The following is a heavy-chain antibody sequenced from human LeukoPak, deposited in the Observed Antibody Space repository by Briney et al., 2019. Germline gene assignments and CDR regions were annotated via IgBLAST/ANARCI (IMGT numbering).Heavy chain of an antibody. CDR1: GXSILSTNW. D-gene: IGHD1-26*01. CDR2: VHLSGAS. CDR3: ARESGAFSPFGF. V-gene: IGHV4-4*02. J-gene: IGHJ4*02. Sequence: PSETLSLTCAVSGXSILSTNWWSWVRQPPGRGLEWIGEVHLSGASNYNPSLKSRVNMSIDKSRNQLSLELTSVTAADTAIYYCARESGAFSPFGFWGQGTLVTVSS.